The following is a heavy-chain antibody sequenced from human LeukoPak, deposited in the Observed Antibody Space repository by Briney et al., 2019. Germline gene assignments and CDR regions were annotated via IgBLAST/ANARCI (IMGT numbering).Heavy chain of an antibody. CDR1: GYTFTSYG. V-gene: IGHV1-18*01. D-gene: IGHD3-22*01. CDR2: IIAYNGNT. Sequence: ASVQFSCKASGYTFTSYGISWVRPAPGQGLEWMGWIIAYNGNTNYAQKLQGRVTMTTDTSTSTAYLELRSLRSDDTAVYYCARDSSTYYDSSGPTNWFDPWGQGTLVTVSS. J-gene: IGHJ5*02. CDR3: ARDSSTYYDSSGPTNWFDP.